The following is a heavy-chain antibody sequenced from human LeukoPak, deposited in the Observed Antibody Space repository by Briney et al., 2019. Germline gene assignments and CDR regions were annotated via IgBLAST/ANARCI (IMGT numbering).Heavy chain of an antibody. CDR1: GYTFTSYG. D-gene: IGHD6-19*01. J-gene: IGHJ3*02. V-gene: IGHV1-18*01. Sequence: ASVKVSCKASGYTFTSYGMSWVRQAPGQGLEWMGWITPYNDKTNYAQRFQGRLTMTTETSTNTAYMELRSLRSDDTAVYYCARRAAVAGPRSYSFDIWGQGTMVTVSS. CDR3: ARRAAVAGPRSYSFDI. CDR2: ITPYNDKT.